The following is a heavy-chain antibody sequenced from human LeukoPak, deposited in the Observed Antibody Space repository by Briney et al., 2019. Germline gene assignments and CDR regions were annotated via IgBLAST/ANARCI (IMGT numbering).Heavy chain of an antibody. CDR3: ATHSGSYFLY. Sequence: ASVKVSCKVSGYTXTYLSMHGVRQSPGKGLEWMGGFDPEDIETVYAQRVQGRVTMTEDTSTDTAYMELSSLTSEDTAVYYCATHSGSYFLYWGQGSLVTVSS. CDR2: FDPEDIET. J-gene: IGHJ4*02. V-gene: IGHV1-24*01. D-gene: IGHD1-26*01. CDR1: GYTXTYLS.